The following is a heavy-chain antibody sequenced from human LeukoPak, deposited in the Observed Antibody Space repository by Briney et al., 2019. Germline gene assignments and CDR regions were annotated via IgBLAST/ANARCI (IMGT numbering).Heavy chain of an antibody. CDR1: GGSISSSSYY. Sequence: SETLSLPCTVSGGSISSSSYYWGWIRQPPGKGLEWIGTIYYTGSTYYNPSLKSRVTISVDTSKNQFSLKLSSVTAADTAVYYCARHLYGYSLSYIDYWGQGTLVTVSS. V-gene: IGHV4-39*01. CDR3: ARHLYGYSLSYIDY. D-gene: IGHD5-18*01. CDR2: IYYTGST. J-gene: IGHJ4*02.